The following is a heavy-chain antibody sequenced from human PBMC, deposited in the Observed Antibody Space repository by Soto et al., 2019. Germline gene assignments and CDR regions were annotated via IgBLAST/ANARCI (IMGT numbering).Heavy chain of an antibody. CDR1: GYSFTTYY. CDR2: IDPSSGSA. J-gene: IGHJ5*02. CDR3: ARQGSSGSYYDHNWFDP. D-gene: IGHD3-10*01. V-gene: IGHV1-46*01. Sequence: GASVKVSCKASGYSFTTYYIHWVRQAPGQGLEWMGIIDPSSGSAGYAQKFQVSVTMTRDTPTSTFYMELRSLRSDDTAVYYCARQGSSGSYYDHNWFDPWGQGTLVTVSS.